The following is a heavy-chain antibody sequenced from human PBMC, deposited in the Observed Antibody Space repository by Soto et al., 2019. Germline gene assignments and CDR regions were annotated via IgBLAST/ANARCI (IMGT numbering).Heavy chain of an antibody. J-gene: IGHJ5*02. D-gene: IGHD2-8*01. Sequence: GGSLRLSCAASGFAFSTYSMNWVRQAPGKGLEWVSYISFSSTTIFYADSVRGRFTISRDNAKNSLYLQMNTLRDEDTAVYYCARDNGMAGSFDPWGQGTLVTVSS. CDR1: GFAFSTYS. V-gene: IGHV3-48*02. CDR2: ISFSSTTI. CDR3: ARDNGMAGSFDP.